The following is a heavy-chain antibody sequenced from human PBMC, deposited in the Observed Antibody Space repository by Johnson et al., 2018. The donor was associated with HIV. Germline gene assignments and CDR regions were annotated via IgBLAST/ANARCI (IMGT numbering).Heavy chain of an antibody. CDR2: ISSSGSTI. D-gene: IGHD1-26*01. Sequence: VQLVESGGGVVQPGRSLRLSCAASGFTFSSYGMHWVRQAPGKGLEWVSYISSSGSTIYYAYSVKGRFTISRDNSKNTLYLEMNSLRVEDTAVYYCAKNNEVWELLPVDAFDFWGQGTLITVSS. J-gene: IGHJ3*01. CDR3: AKNNEVWELLPVDAFDF. V-gene: IGHV3-48*01. CDR1: GFTFSSYG.